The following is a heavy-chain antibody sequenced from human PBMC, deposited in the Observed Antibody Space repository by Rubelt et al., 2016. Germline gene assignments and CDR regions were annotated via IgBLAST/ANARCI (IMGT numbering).Heavy chain of an antibody. J-gene: IGHJ4*02. D-gene: IGHD2-2*01. CDR3: ARVPSFTSRGDS. V-gene: IGHV1-2*06. Sequence: QGQLVQSGAEVKKPGASVKVSCKASGYTFTGYYIHWVRQAPGQGLEWMGRINPNTGGTNYSQKFQGRVTMTRDTAINTAYMELGRLRSDDTAVYYCARVPSFTSRGDSWGQGTLVTVSS. CDR1: GYTFTGYY. CDR2: INPNTGGT.